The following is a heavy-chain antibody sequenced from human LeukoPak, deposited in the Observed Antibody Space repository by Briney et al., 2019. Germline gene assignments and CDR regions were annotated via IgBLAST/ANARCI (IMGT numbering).Heavy chain of an antibody. V-gene: IGHV4-59*08. CDR1: GDSISSDY. CDR3: ARHAPYSNSWALTPAEYFKH. J-gene: IGHJ1*01. D-gene: IGHD6-13*01. CDR2: IYHTGST. Sequence: TTSETLSLTCTVSGDSISSDYWSWIRQPPGKGLEWIGYIYHTGSTSYNPSLKSRVTISLDASKRQFSLKLTSATAADTAVYFCARHAPYSNSWALTPAEYFKHWGQGTLVTVSS.